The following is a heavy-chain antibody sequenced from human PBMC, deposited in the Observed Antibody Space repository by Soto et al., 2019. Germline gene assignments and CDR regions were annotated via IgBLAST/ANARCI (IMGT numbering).Heavy chain of an antibody. CDR3: ARYCGGDCYSPDTFDI. D-gene: IGHD2-21*02. CDR1: GGSISSSSYY. J-gene: IGHJ3*02. CDR2: SHYSGAT. V-gene: IGHV4-39*01. Sequence: QLQLQESGPGLVKPSETLSLTCTVSGGSISSSSYYWGWIRQPPGKGLEWIGNSHYSGATYYNPSLKGPVTIAVDTSKHQFSRRVSSVTAADTAVYYCARYCGGDCYSPDTFDIWGQGTMVIVSS.